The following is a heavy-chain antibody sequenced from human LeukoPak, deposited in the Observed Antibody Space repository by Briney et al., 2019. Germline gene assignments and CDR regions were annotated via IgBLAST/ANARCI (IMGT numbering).Heavy chain of an antibody. Sequence: GGSLRLSCAASGFTVSSNYMSWVRQAPGKGLEWVSYISSSSGSDKYYADSVKGRLTISRDNAKNSLYLQMNSLRAEDTAIYYCARNPIVRGVIPLVDYWGQGTLVTVSS. CDR1: GFTVSSNY. CDR3: ARNPIVRGVIPLVDY. J-gene: IGHJ4*02. V-gene: IGHV3-11*01. D-gene: IGHD3-10*01. CDR2: ISSSSGSDK.